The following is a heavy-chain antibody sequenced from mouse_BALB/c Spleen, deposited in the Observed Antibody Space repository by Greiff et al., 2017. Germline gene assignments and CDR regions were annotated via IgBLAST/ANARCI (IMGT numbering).Heavy chain of an antibody. CDR3: ARSPYYYGSSPFDY. J-gene: IGHJ2*01. Sequence: DVMLVESGGGLVKPGGSLKLSCAASGFTFSSYTMSWVRQTPEKRLEWVATISSGGGNTYYPDSVKGRFTISRDNAKNNLYLQMSSLRSEDTALYYCARSPYYYGSSPFDYWGQGTTLTVSS. D-gene: IGHD1-1*01. V-gene: IGHV5-9*03. CDR1: GFTFSSYT. CDR2: ISSGGGNT.